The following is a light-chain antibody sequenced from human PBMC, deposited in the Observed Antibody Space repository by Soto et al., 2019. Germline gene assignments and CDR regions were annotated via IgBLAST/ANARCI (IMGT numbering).Light chain of an antibody. CDR1: QSISNY. Sequence: DIQMTQSPSSLSASVGDRVTITCRASQSISNYLNWYQQKPGKAPKLLIYAASSWQSGVPSSFSGSGSGTDFTLPISSLQPEDFATYYCQQSYSTPWTFGQGTKVEIK. CDR3: QQSYSTPWT. CDR2: AAS. V-gene: IGKV1-39*01. J-gene: IGKJ1*01.